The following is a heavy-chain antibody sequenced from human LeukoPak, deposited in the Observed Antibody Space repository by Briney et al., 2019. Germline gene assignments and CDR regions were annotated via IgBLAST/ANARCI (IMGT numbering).Heavy chain of an antibody. CDR2: IYYSGST. Sequence: PSETLSLTCTVSGGSISSSSYYWGWIRQPPGKGLEWIGSIYYSGSTYYNPSLKSRVTISVDTSKNQFSLKLSSVTAADTVVYYCARATLNWSSSRLGEWAPWGQGTLVTVSS. V-gene: IGHV4-39*07. CDR1: GGSISSSSYY. J-gene: IGHJ5*02. CDR3: ARATLNWSSSRLGEWAP. D-gene: IGHD6-13*01.